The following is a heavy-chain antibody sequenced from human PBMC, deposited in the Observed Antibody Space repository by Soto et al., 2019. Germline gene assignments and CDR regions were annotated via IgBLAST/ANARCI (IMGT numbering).Heavy chain of an antibody. CDR1: GFTVSSNY. CDR2: IYSGGST. CDR3: AREVDDYGNYYYYYMDV. J-gene: IGHJ6*03. V-gene: IGHV3-66*01. D-gene: IGHD4-17*01. Sequence: GGSLRLSCGGSGFTVSSNYMSWVRQAPGKGLEWVSVIYSGGSTYYADSVKGRFTISRDNSKNTLYLQMNSLRAEDTAVYYCAREVDDYGNYYYYYMDVWGKGTTVTVSS.